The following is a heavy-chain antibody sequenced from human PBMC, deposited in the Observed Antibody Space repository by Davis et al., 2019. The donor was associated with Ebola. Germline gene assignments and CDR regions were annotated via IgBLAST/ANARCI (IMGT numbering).Heavy chain of an antibody. CDR3: ARGVKTTVEPGYDY. CDR2: IIPIFGTA. D-gene: IGHD4-23*01. V-gene: IGHV1-69*13. J-gene: IGHJ4*02. CDR1: GCTFSSYA. Sequence: SSVKVSCKASGCTFSSYAISWVRQAPGQGLEWMGGIIPIFGTANYAQKFQGRVTITADESTSTAYMELSSLRSDDTAVYYCARGVKTTVEPGYDYWGQGTLVTVSS.